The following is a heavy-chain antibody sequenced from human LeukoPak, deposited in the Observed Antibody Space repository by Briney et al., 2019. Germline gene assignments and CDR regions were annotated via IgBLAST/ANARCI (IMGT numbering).Heavy chain of an antibody. CDR3: AREGRAYCGGDCSGAFDI. Sequence: GGSLRLSCAASGFTVSSNYMSWVRQAPGKGLEWVSVIYSGGSTYYADSVKGRFTISRDNSKNTLYLQMNSLRAEDTAVYYCAREGRAYCGGDCSGAFDIWGQGTMVTVSS. V-gene: IGHV3-66*01. CDR1: GFTVSSNY. D-gene: IGHD2-21*02. CDR2: IYSGGST. J-gene: IGHJ3*02.